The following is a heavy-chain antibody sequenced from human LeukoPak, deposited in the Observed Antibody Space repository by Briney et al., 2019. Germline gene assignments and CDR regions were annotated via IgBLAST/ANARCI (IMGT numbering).Heavy chain of an antibody. CDR1: GFTFSRYN. CDR2: FGTADET. J-gene: IGHJ3*02. V-gene: IGHV3-13*04. Sequence: PGVSLSLSCAASGFTFSRYNMHWVPQSTGKALEWVSGFGTADETYYPGSVKGRFTNSRENAKNSLYLQVNSLRAGHTAVYYCAGVASSGSVGAFDIWGEGTIVTVS. D-gene: IGHD6-19*01. CDR3: AGVASSGSVGAFDI.